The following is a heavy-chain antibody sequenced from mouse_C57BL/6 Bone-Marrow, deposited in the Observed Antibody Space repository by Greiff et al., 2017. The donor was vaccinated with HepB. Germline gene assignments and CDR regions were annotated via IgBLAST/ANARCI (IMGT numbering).Heavy chain of an antibody. CDR3: ARDGVYDGYYGPHWYFDV. Sequence: EVHLVESEGGLVQPGSSMKLSCTASGFTFSDYYMAWVRQVPEKGLEWVANINYDGSSTYYLDSLKSRFIISRDNAKNILYLQMSSLKSEDTATYYCARDGVYDGYYGPHWYFDVWGTGTTVTVSS. J-gene: IGHJ1*03. D-gene: IGHD2-3*01. V-gene: IGHV5-16*01. CDR2: INYDGSST. CDR1: GFTFSDYY.